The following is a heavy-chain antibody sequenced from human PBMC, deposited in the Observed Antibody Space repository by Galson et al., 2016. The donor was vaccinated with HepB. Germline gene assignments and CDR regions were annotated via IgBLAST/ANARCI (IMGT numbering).Heavy chain of an antibody. CDR3: VQGSTAPAV. Sequence: SLRLSCAGSGFLFRGYGMTWVRQAPGKGLEVVSSISRSGDSTDYADSVKGRFTISRDNSKNTLSLQMNSLTADDTAIYYCVQGSTAPAVWGKGTTVTVSS. CDR1: GFLFRGYG. CDR2: ISRSGDST. D-gene: IGHD1-26*01. V-gene: IGHV3-23*01. J-gene: IGHJ6*04.